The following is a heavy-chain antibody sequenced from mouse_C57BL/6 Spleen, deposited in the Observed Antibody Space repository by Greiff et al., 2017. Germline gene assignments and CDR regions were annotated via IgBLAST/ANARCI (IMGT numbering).Heavy chain of an antibody. Sequence: QVQLQQPGAELVRPGASVKLSCKASGYTFTSYWLHWVKQRPIQGLEWIGYIDPSTSDTQYNQKFKVKATLTVDKSSSTAYMQLSSLTSEDSAIYYCAKGDYYAMDYWGQGTSVTVAS. V-gene: IGHV1-52*01. CDR3: AKGDYYAMDY. CDR1: GYTFTSYW. CDR2: IDPSTSDT. J-gene: IGHJ4*01.